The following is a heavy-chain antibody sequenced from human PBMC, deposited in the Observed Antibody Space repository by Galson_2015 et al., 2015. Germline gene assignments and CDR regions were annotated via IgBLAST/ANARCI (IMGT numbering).Heavy chain of an antibody. Sequence: SVKVSCKASGDTFSTYTISWVRQAPGQGLEWMGRINPKSGVTNYAHKFQGRVTMTRDTSISTAYMELSRLRSDDTAVYYCARAWVGFLEWLLDYYYMDVWGKGTTVTVSS. CDR2: INPKSGVT. CDR3: ARAWVGFLEWLLDYYYMDV. CDR1: GDTFSTYT. V-gene: IGHV1-2*06. D-gene: IGHD3-3*01. J-gene: IGHJ6*03.